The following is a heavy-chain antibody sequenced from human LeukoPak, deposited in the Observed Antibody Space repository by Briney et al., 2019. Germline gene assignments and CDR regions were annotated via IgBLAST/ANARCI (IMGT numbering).Heavy chain of an antibody. CDR3: ARQKNSETYWYYFDY. CDR1: GYSFSTYW. CDR2: IYPGDSDA. V-gene: IGHV5-51*01. J-gene: IGHJ4*02. Sequence: GESLKISRKGSGYSFSTYWIGWVRQMPGKGLEWMGIIYPGDSDARYSPSFQGHVTISADKSSHTAYLQWSSLKASDTAMYYCARQKNSETYWYYFDYWGQGTLVTVSS. D-gene: IGHD1-26*01.